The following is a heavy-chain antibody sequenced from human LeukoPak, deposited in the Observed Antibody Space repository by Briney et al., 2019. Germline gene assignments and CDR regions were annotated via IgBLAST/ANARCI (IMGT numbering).Heavy chain of an antibody. CDR2: ITSNGSTT. J-gene: IGHJ4*02. CDR3: VKTYGYCSSTGCYVFDD. CDR1: GCTFSRYA. D-gene: IGHD2-2*01. Sequence: PGGSLRLSCAASGCTFSRYAMHWVRQTPGKGLDYVSGITSNGSTTYYADSVKGRFTISRDNSKNTLYLQMSSLRAEDTAVYYCVKTYGYCSSTGCYVFDDWGQGTLVTVSS. V-gene: IGHV3-64D*09.